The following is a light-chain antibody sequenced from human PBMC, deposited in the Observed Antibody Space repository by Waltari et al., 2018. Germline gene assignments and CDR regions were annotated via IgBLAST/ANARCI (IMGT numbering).Light chain of an antibody. CDR2: KAS. CDR1: QSISSW. CDR3: QQYNSYSWT. Sequence: QITQSPSPLPASVENRVTITCRASQSISSWLACSQHKPGKAPHLLIYKASSLESGVPSRFSGSGSVTEFTLTNSNLQPDDFATYYCQQYNSYSWTFGQGTKVEIK. J-gene: IGKJ1*01. V-gene: IGKV1-5*03.